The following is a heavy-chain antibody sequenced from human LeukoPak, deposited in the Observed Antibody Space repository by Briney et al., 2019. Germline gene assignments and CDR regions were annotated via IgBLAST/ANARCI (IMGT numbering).Heavy chain of an antibody. D-gene: IGHD6-6*01. CDR3: AKREYSSSSRAVDY. CDR2: IRYDGNNK. V-gene: IGHV3-30*02. J-gene: IGHJ4*02. Sequence: PGGSLRLSCAASGFSFSRYGMDWVRQAPGKGLEWVAYIRYDGNNKYYADSAKGRFTISRDNSKNTLYLQMNSLRAEDTAVYYCAKREYSSSSRAVDYWGQGTLVTVSS. CDR1: GFSFSRYG.